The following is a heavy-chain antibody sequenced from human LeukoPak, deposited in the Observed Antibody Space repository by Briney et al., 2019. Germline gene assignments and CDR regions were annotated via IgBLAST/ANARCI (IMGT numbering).Heavy chain of an antibody. CDR2: ISSSSSYI. D-gene: IGHD6-19*01. Sequence: PGRSLRLSCAASGFTFDDYAMHWVRQAPGKGLEWVSSISSSSSYIYYADSVKGRFTISRDNAKNSLYLQMNSLRAEDTAVYYCARDESLADPGLYFDYWGQGTLVTVSS. CDR3: ARDESLADPGLYFDY. J-gene: IGHJ4*02. V-gene: IGHV3-21*01. CDR1: GFTFDDYA.